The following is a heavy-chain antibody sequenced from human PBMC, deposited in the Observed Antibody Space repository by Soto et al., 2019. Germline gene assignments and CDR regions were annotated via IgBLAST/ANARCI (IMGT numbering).Heavy chain of an antibody. CDR1: GGSISTYY. CDR2: VYYSGTT. CDR3: AGHCSSSRFRYSSDQYYGLDV. Sequence: QVHLQASGPGMVKPSETLSLTCTVSGGSISTYYWSWIRRPPGQGLEWIGYVYYSGTTNYNPSLKSRVTISVDTSKKQFSLYLTSVTAADTAGYYCAGHCSSSRFRYSSDQYYGLDVWGQGTTVTVSS. V-gene: IGHV4-59*01. D-gene: IGHD2-2*01. J-gene: IGHJ6*02.